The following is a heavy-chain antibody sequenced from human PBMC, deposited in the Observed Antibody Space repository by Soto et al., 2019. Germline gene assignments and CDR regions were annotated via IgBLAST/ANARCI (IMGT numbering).Heavy chain of an antibody. J-gene: IGHJ4*02. CDR2: ISGSGGTT. CDR3: ASHRGSLAKIISDY. Sequence: GGSLRLSCAASGSTFSSYAMSWVRQAPGKGLEWVSAISGSGGTTYYSDSVKGRFTISRDNSKNTLYLQMNSLRAEDTAVYYCASHRGSLAKIISDYWGQGPLVTVSS. CDR1: GSTFSSYA. V-gene: IGHV3-23*01. D-gene: IGHD5-12*01.